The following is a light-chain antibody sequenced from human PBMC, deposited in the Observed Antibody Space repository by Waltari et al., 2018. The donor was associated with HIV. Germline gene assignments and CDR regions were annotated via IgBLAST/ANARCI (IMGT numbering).Light chain of an antibody. CDR3: QQYYSTLWT. Sequence: SSNNKNYLAWYQQKPGQSPKLLIYWASTRESGVPDRFSGSGSGTDFTLTISSLQAEDVAVYYCQQYYSTLWTFGQGTKVEIK. V-gene: IGKV4-1*01. J-gene: IGKJ1*01. CDR1: SSNNKNY. CDR2: WAS.